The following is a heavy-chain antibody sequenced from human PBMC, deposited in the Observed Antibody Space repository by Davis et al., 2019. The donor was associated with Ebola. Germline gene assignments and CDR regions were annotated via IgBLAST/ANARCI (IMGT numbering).Heavy chain of an antibody. V-gene: IGHV4-61*01. J-gene: IGHJ6*02. CDR2: IYYSGST. CDR3: ARDRVGTVTTSYGMDV. D-gene: IGHD4-17*01. Sequence: SETLSLTCTVSGGSVSSGSYYWSWIRQPPGKGLEWIGYIYYSGSTYYNPSLKSRVTISVDTSKNQFSLKLSSVTAADTAVYYCARDRVGTVTTSYGMDVWGQGTTVTVSS. CDR1: GGSVSSGSYY.